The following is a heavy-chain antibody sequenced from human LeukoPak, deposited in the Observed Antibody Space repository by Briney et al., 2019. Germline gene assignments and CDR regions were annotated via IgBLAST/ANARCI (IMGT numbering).Heavy chain of an antibody. Sequence: GASVRVSYKASGYTFTSYDINWVRQATGQGLEWMGWMNPNSGNTDYAQKFQGRVTITRNTSISTAYMELSSLRSEDTAVYYCARRSERRFLSHASSSYYFYYYLDVWGKGTTVTVSS. J-gene: IGHJ6*03. CDR3: ARRSERRFLSHASSSYYFYYYLDV. CDR1: GYTFTSYD. V-gene: IGHV1-8*03. D-gene: IGHD1-26*01. CDR2: MNPNSGNT.